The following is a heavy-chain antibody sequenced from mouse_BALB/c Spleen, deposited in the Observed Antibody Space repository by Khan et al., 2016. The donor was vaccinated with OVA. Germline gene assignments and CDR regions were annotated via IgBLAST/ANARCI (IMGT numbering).Heavy chain of an antibody. CDR2: IWAGGST. Sequence: QMQLEESGPGLVAPSQSLSLTCTVSGFSLTSYGVHWVRHPPGKGLEWLGVIWAGGSTNYNSALMSRLSISKDNSKRQVCLKMNSLQTDDTAMYYCARREDIWGQGTTLTVSS. D-gene: IGHD1-3*01. V-gene: IGHV2-9*02. J-gene: IGHJ2*01. CDR1: GFSLTSYG. CDR3: ARREDI.